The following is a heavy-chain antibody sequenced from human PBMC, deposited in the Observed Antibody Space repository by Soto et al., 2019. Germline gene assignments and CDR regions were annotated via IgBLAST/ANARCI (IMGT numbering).Heavy chain of an antibody. Sequence: QVQLVQSGAEVKKPGASVKVSCKASGYTFTSYGITWVRQAPGQGLEWLGWINGYNGNTNYAQKLQGRGTMTTDTSTSTAYRERRSLRSDDTAVYYCARMGDVPYYYYGMDVWGQGTTVTVSS. V-gene: IGHV1-18*01. CDR2: INGYNGNT. J-gene: IGHJ6*02. CDR1: GYTFTSYG. CDR3: ARMGDVPYYYYGMDV. D-gene: IGHD3-16*01.